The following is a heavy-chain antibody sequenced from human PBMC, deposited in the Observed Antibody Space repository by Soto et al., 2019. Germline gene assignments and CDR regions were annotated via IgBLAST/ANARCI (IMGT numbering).Heavy chain of an antibody. Sequence: SETLSLTCAVYGGSFSGYYWSWIRQPPGKGLEWIGEINHSGSTNYNPSLKSRVTISVDTSKNQFSLKLSSVTAADTAVYYCARGLVYSYFGYWGQGTLVTVSS. D-gene: IGHD3-3*01. J-gene: IGHJ4*02. CDR2: INHSGST. V-gene: IGHV4-34*01. CDR3: ARGLVYSYFGY. CDR1: GGSFSGYY.